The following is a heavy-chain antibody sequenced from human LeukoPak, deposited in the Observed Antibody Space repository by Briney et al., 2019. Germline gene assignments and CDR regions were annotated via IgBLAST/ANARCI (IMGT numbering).Heavy chain of an antibody. Sequence: GASVKVSCKASGGTFSSYAISWVRQAPGQGLEWMGGIIPIFGTANYAQKFQGRVTITADESTSTAYMELSSLRSEDTAVYYCAREYDFWSGYPLVPFDYLGQGTLVTVSS. D-gene: IGHD3-3*01. V-gene: IGHV1-69*13. CDR2: IIPIFGTA. CDR3: AREYDFWSGYPLVPFDY. J-gene: IGHJ4*02. CDR1: GGTFSSYA.